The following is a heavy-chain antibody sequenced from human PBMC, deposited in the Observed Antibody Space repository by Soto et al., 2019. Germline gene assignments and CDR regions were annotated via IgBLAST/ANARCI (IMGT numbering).Heavy chain of an antibody. J-gene: IGHJ6*03. D-gene: IGHD2-15*01. CDR1: GYTFTSYD. CDR2: MNPNSGNT. CDR3: ARGSRVVVVAASRDYYYMDV. Sequence: QVQLVQSGAEVKKPGASVKVSCKASGYTFTSYDMNWVRQATGQGLEWMGWMNPNSGNTGYAQKFQGRVTMTRNTSISTAYMELSSLSSEDTAVYYCARGSRVVVVAASRDYYYMDVWGKGTTVTVSS. V-gene: IGHV1-8*01.